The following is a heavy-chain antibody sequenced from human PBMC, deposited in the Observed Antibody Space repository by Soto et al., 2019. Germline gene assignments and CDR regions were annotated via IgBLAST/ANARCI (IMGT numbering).Heavy chain of an antibody. D-gene: IGHD4-4*01. J-gene: IGHJ4*02. CDR2: INHSGST. CDR3: ARGMTTVATLGY. Sequence: SETLSLTCAVYGGSFSGYYWTWIRQPPGTGLEWIGEINHSGSTNYNPSLKSRVTISVDRSKNQFSLKLSSVTAADTAVYYCARGMTTVATLGYWGQGTLVTVSS. CDR1: GGSFSGYY. V-gene: IGHV4-34*01.